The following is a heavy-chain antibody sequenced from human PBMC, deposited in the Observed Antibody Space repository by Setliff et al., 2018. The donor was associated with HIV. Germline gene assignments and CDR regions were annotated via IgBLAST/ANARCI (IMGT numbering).Heavy chain of an antibody. J-gene: IGHJ5*02. CDR1: GGSITSYY. CDR3: ARFRVERRLSNWFDP. Sequence: SETLSLTCAVSGGSITSYYWSWLRQPPGKGLEWIGYIYYGGSTNYNPSLRSRLTTSVDTSKNQFSLKLSSVTAADTAVYYCARFRVERRLSNWFDPWGQGTLVTVSS. CDR2: IYYGGST. D-gene: IGHD1-1*01. V-gene: IGHV4-59*01.